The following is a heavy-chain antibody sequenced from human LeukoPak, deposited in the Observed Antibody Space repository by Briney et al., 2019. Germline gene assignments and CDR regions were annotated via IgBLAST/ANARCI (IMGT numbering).Heavy chain of an antibody. CDR3: ARRDYGAPFDP. CDR1: GGSISSSSHY. CDR2: IYYTGDT. D-gene: IGHD4-17*01. J-gene: IGHJ5*02. Sequence: SETLSLTCTVSGGSISSSSHYWGWIRQPPGRGLEWIATIYYTGDTYYNPSLQSRVTISADTSRNQFSLKLTSVTATDTAVYHCARRDYGAPFDPWGPGTLVTVSS. V-gene: IGHV4-39*01.